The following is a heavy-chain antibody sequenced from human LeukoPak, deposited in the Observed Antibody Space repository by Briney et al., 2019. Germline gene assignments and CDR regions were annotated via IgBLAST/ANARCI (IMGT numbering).Heavy chain of an antibody. V-gene: IGHV4-4*07. CDR3: ARPYGSGSYYLNWFDP. J-gene: IGHJ5*02. CDR2: IYTSGST. Sequence: SETLSLTCSVSGGSISSYYWSWIRQPAGKGLVWIGRIYTSGSTNYNPSLKSRVTMSVDTSKNQFSLKLSSVTTADPVVYYCARPYGSGSYYLNWFDPWGQGTLVTVFS. CDR1: GGSISSYY. D-gene: IGHD3-10*01.